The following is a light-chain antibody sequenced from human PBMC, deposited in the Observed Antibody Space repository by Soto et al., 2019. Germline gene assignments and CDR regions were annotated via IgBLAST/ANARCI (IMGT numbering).Light chain of an antibody. V-gene: IGKV1-27*01. CDR1: QGIDNH. Sequence: DIQVTQSPSSLSASVGDRVTITCRASQGIDNHLAWYQQKPGKAPKLLIYGASTLPSGVPSRFSGSGSGTDFTLTISSLQPEDVASYYCQKYNSAPLTFGPGTRVDSK. J-gene: IGKJ3*01. CDR2: GAS. CDR3: QKYNSAPLT.